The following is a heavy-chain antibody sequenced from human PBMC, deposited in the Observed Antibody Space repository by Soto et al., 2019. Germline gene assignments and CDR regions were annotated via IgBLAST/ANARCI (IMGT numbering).Heavy chain of an antibody. CDR1: GGTFSSYA. CDR3: ARVDSYYDFWSGYYRIIDLDDSYDYYCMEV. J-gene: IGHJ6*02. CDR2: IIPIFGTA. D-gene: IGHD3-3*01. Sequence: GSSVKVSCKDSGGTFSSYAISWVRQAPGQGLEWMGGIIPIFGTANYAQKFQGRVTITADESTSTAYMELSSLRSEDTAVYYCARVDSYYDFWSGYYRIIDLDDSYDYYCMEVWG. V-gene: IGHV1-69*13.